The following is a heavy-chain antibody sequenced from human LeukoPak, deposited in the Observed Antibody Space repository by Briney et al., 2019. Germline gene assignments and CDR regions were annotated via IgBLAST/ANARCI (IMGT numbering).Heavy chain of an antibody. V-gene: IGHV4-39*01. D-gene: IGHD1-14*01. CDR1: GGSISSSSYY. J-gene: IGHJ4*02. Sequence: SETLSLTCTVSGGSISSSSYYWGWIRQPPGKGLEWIGSTYYSGSTYYNPSLKSRVTISVDTSKNQFSLKLSSVTAADTAVYYCARRRLRERNHFDYWGQGTLVTVSS. CDR3: ARRRLRERNHFDY. CDR2: TYYSGST.